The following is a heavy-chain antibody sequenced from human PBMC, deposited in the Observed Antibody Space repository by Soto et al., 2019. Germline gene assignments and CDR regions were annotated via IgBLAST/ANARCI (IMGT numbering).Heavy chain of an antibody. CDR2: IYYSGST. CDR3: ARGISPHFEY. CDR1: GGSISSYY. J-gene: IGHJ4*02. V-gene: IGHV4-59*01. Sequence: PSETLSLTCTVSGGSISSYYWSWIRQPPGKGLEWMGYIYYSGSTNYIPSLKSRVTISVDTSKNQFSLKLSSVTAADTAVNYCARGISPHFEYWGQGTLVTVSS. D-gene: IGHD2-15*01.